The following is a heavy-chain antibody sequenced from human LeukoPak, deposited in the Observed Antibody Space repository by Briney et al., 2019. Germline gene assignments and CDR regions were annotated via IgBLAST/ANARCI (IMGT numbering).Heavy chain of an antibody. D-gene: IGHD3-22*01. CDR1: GGSFSGYY. CDR2: INHSGST. Sequence: SETLSLTCAVYGGSFSGYYWSWIRQPPGKGLEWIGEINHSGSTNYNPSLKSRVTISVDTSKNQFSLKLSSVTAADTAVYYCASVRDYYDSSGYLDYWGQGTLVTVSS. V-gene: IGHV4-34*01. CDR3: ASVRDYYDSSGYLDY. J-gene: IGHJ4*02.